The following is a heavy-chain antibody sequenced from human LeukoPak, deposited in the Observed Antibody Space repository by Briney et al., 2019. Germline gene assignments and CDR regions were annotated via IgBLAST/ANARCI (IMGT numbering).Heavy chain of an antibody. CDR1: GGSISSHY. Sequence: SETLSLTCTVSGGSISSHYRSWIRQPAGKGLEWIGRIYTSGSTNYNPSVKSRVTMSVDTSKNQFSLKLSSVTAADTGEYYCARDRGVRGGPYYYMDVWGKGTTVIVSS. D-gene: IGHD3-10*02. CDR2: IYTSGST. V-gene: IGHV4-4*07. J-gene: IGHJ6*03. CDR3: ARDRGVRGGPYYYMDV.